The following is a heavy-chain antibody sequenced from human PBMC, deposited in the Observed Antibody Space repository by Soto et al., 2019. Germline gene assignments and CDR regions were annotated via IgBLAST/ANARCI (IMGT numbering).Heavy chain of an antibody. V-gene: IGHV4-4*02. CDR3: ASRLGATRFDN. Sequence: RSLTCAISGGSISNTNWWSWVRQPPGKGLEWIGEIYHSGSTNYKPSLKSRLSISVDKSRNQFSLRLSSVTAADTAVYYCASRLGATRFDNWGQGILVTVSS. J-gene: IGHJ4*02. CDR1: GGSISNTNW. CDR2: IYHSGST. D-gene: IGHD1-26*01.